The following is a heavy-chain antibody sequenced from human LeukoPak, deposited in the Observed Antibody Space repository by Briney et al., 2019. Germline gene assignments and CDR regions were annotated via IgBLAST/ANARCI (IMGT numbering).Heavy chain of an antibody. V-gene: IGHV3-30-3*01. Sequence: GGSLRLSCAASGFTFIDYAMHWVRQAPGKGLEWVAVISKDGSDKYYPGSVRGRFIISRDNSKNTIYLQMDSLRAEDTAIYYCARDYWWNYDYWGQGTLVTVSS. D-gene: IGHD1-7*01. J-gene: IGHJ4*02. CDR2: ISKDGSDK. CDR3: ARDYWWNYDY. CDR1: GFTFIDYA.